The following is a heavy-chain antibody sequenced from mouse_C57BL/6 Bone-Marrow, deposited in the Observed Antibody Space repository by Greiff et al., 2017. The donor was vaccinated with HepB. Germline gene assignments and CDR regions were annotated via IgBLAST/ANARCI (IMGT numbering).Heavy chain of an antibody. Sequence: QVQLQQPGAELVMPGASVKLSCKASGYTFNSYWMHWVKQRPGQGLEWIGEIDPSDSYTNYNQKFKGKSTLPLDKSSSTAYMQLSSLTSEDSAVYYCARSLYYYGSSGGMDYWGQGTSVTVSS. J-gene: IGHJ4*01. V-gene: IGHV1-69*01. CDR3: ARSLYYYGSSGGMDY. D-gene: IGHD1-1*01. CDR1: GYTFNSYW. CDR2: IDPSDSYT.